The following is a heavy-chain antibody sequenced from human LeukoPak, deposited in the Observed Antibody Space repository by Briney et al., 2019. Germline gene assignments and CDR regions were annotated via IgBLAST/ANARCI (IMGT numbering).Heavy chain of an antibody. Sequence: PSETLSLTCTVSGGSISSYYWSWIRQPAGKGLEWIGRIYTSGSTNYNPSLKSRVTMSVDTSKNQFSLKLSSVTAADTAVYYRARSLWFGVLSGDWFDPWGQGTLVTVSS. CDR3: ARSLWFGVLSGDWFDP. V-gene: IGHV4-4*07. J-gene: IGHJ5*02. CDR2: IYTSGST. CDR1: GGSISSYY. D-gene: IGHD3-10*01.